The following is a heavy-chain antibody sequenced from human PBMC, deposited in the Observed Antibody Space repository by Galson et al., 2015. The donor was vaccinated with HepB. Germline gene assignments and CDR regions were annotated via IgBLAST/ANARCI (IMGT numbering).Heavy chain of an antibody. CDR2: TYYRSKWYN. V-gene: IGHV6-1*01. CDR3: ARVNTPWGREGAFDI. Sequence: CAISGDSLSSNSATWNWIRQSPARGLEWLGRTYYRSKWYNDYAVSVKSRITINPDTSKNQFSLQLNSVTPEDTAVYYCARVNTPWGREGAFDIWGQGTMVTVSS. J-gene: IGHJ3*02. CDR1: GDSLSSNSAT. D-gene: IGHD3-16*01.